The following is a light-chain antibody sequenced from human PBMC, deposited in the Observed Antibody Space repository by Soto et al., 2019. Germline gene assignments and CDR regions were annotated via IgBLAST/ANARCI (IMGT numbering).Light chain of an antibody. CDR1: SSDVGGYNY. V-gene: IGLV2-14*03. CDR2: DVS. Sequence: QSVLTQPASLSGSPGQSIAISCTGTSSDVGGYNYVSWYQHHPGKAPTVMIYDVSNRPSGVSDRFSGSKSGNTASLTISGLQADDEADYYCRSYTSSSTYVFGTGTKVTVL. CDR3: RSYTSSSTYV. J-gene: IGLJ1*01.